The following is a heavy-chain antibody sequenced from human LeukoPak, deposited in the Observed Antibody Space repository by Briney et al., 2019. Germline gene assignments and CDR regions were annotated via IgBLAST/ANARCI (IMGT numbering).Heavy chain of an antibody. Sequence: GGSLRLSCVASGFTVNRNVMSWVRQAPGKGLEWVSLIYSDDRAFYADSVKGRFTISRNKSKNTLFLQMSSLKPEDTAIYYCARDLAGFEEPRYNYYMDVWSKGPTVTVSS. CDR1: GFTVNRNV. D-gene: IGHD1-14*01. J-gene: IGHJ6*03. V-gene: IGHV3-66*02. CDR2: IYSDDRA. CDR3: ARDLAGFEEPRYNYYMDV.